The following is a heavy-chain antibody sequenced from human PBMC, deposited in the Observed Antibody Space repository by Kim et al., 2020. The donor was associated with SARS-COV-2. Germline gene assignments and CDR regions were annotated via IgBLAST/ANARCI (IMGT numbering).Heavy chain of an antibody. CDR1: GGSISSSSYY. CDR3: ARPPFYDFWSGYTGHAFDI. V-gene: IGHV4-39*01. Sequence: SETLSLTCTVSGGSISSSSYYWGWIRQPPGKGLEWIGSIYYSGSTYYNPSLKSRVTISVDTSKNQFSLKLSSVTAADTAVYYCARPPFYDFWSGYTGHAFDIWGQGTMVTVSS. CDR2: IYYSGST. D-gene: IGHD3-3*01. J-gene: IGHJ3*02.